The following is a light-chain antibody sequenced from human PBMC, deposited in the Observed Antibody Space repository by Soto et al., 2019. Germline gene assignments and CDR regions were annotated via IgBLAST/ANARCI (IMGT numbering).Light chain of an antibody. V-gene: IGLV2-8*01. Sequence: QSALTQPPSASGSPGQSVTISCTGTSSDVGGYNYVSWYQQHPGKAPKLMIYEVSKRPSGVPDRFSGSKSGSTASLTVSGLQAEDEADYYCSSYAGSNSYVFGTGTQVTVL. CDR2: EVS. CDR3: SSYAGSNSYV. CDR1: SSDVGGYNY. J-gene: IGLJ1*01.